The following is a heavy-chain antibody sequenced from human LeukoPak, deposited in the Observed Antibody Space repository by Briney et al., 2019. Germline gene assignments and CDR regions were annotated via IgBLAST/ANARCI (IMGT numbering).Heavy chain of an antibody. J-gene: IGHJ6*02. CDR3: AKDGSGSYNYYYGMDV. Sequence: GGSLRLSCAASGFTFSSYGMHWVRQAPGKGLGWVAVISYDGSNKYYADSVKGRFTISRDNSKNTLYLQMNSLRAEDTAVYYCAKDGSGSYNYYYGMDVWGQGTTVTVSS. V-gene: IGHV3-30*18. CDR1: GFTFSSYG. D-gene: IGHD3-10*01. CDR2: ISYDGSNK.